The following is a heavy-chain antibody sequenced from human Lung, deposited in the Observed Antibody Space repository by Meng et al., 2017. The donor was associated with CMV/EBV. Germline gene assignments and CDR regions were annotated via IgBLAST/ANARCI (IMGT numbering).Heavy chain of an antibody. D-gene: IGHD5-18*01. CDR3: ARDLGNSYGYDYYYYYGMDV. J-gene: IGHJ6*02. CDR2: ISSSSSYI. CDR1: GLTFSSYS. V-gene: IGHV3-21*01. Sequence: GGSXRLXXAASGLTFSSYSMNWVRQAPGKGLEWFSSISSSSSYIYYADTVKGRFTISRDNAKNSLYLQMNSLRAEDTAVYYCARDLGNSYGYDYYYYYGMDVWGQGTXVTVSS.